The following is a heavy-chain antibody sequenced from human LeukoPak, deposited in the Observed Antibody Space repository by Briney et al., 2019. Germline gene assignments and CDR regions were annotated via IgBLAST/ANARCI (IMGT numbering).Heavy chain of an antibody. CDR1: GFTFKNYA. V-gene: IGHV3-23*01. CDR2: ISGSGGST. Sequence: GGSLRLSCAASGFTFKNYAMSWVRQAPGKGLEWVSTISGSGGSTYYADSVKGRFTISRDNSKNTLYLQMNSLRAEDTAVYYCLEAYPKTDYWGQGTLVTVSS. CDR3: LEAYPKTDY. J-gene: IGHJ4*02.